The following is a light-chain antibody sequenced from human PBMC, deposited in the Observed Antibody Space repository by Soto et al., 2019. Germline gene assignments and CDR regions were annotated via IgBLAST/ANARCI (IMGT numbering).Light chain of an antibody. CDR3: QQHSHWPPWT. CDR1: ENVRTF. CDR2: GAS. V-gene: IGKV3-11*01. J-gene: IGKJ1*01. Sequence: EVVLTQSPATLSLSPGERATLSCRASENVRTFVDWYQQTPGQAPRLLMFGASNRATGIPARFSGSGSGTDFTLTISNLEPEDFAVYYCQQHSHWPPWTFGQGTRVEIQ.